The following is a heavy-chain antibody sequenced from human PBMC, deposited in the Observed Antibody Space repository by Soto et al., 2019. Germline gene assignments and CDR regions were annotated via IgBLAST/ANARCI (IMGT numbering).Heavy chain of an antibody. V-gene: IGHV3-30*18. CDR3: AKGGRQWLVTSDFNY. Sequence: VQLVESGGGVVQPGRSLRLSCAASGFTFSDYAMHWVGQAPGKGLEWVAVVSHDGRNTHYADSVKGRFTISRDSSKNTVTLEMTSLRAEDTAVYYCAKGGRQWLVTSDFNYWGQGALVTVSS. CDR1: GFTFSDYA. D-gene: IGHD6-19*01. J-gene: IGHJ4*02. CDR2: VSHDGRNT.